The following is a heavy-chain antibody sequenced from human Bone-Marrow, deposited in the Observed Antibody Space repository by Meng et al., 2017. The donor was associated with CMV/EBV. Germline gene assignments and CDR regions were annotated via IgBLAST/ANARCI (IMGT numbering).Heavy chain of an antibody. D-gene: IGHD2-2*02. J-gene: IGHJ6*02. CDR1: GYTFISYY. Sequence: ASVKVSCKTSGYTFISYYMHWVRQAPGQGLEWMGIINPSGGSTSYAQKFQGRVTMTRDTSTSTVYMELSSLRSEDTAVYYCARETCSSTSCYTDYYYGMEVWGQGTTVTVSS. CDR3: ARETCSSTSCYTDYYYGMEV. CDR2: INPSGGST. V-gene: IGHV1-46*01.